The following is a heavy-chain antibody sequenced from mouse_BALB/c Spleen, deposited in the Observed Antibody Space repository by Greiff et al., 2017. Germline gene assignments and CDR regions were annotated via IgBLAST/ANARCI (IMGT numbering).Heavy chain of an antibody. J-gene: IGHJ4*01. V-gene: IGHV1S137*01. CDR2: ISTYYGDA. CDR3: ARPYGYDVGAMDY. CDR1: GYTFTDYA. Sequence: QVQLQQSGAELVRPGVSVKISCKGSGYTFTDYAMHWVKKSHAKSLEWIGVISTYYGDASYNQKFKGKATMTVDKSSSTAYMELARLTSEDSAIYYCARPYGYDVGAMDYWGQGTSVTVSS. D-gene: IGHD2-2*01.